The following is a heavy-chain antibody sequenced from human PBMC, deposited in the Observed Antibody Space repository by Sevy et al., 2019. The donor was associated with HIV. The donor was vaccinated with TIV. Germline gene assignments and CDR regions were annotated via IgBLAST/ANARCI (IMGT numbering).Heavy chain of an antibody. CDR1: GFTFSSYS. J-gene: IGHJ6*02. CDR2: ISSSSSTI. D-gene: IGHD6-19*01. V-gene: IGHV3-48*02. Sequence: GGSLRLSCAASGFTFSSYSMNWVRQAPGKGLEWVSYISSSSSTIYYADSVKGRFTISRDKAKNSLYLQMNSLRDEDTAVYYCARAQLLPSGPPFYYYYGMDVWGQGTTVTVSS. CDR3: ARAQLLPSGPPFYYYYGMDV.